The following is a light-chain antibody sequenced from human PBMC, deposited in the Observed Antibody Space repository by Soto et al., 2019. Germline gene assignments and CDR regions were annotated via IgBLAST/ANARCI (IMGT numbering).Light chain of an antibody. J-gene: IGKJ2*01. CDR1: QSVSSY. CDR2: DAS. V-gene: IGKV3-11*01. CDR3: QQRSNWPPYT. Sequence: EIVLTQSPATLSLSPGERATLSCRASQSVSSYLAWYQQKPGQAPRLLIYDASNRATGIPARFSRRGSGTDFTLTISSLEPEDFAVYYCQQRSNWPPYTLGQGPKLEIK.